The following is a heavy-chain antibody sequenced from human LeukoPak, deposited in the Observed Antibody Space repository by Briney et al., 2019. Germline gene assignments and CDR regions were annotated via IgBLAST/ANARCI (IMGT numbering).Heavy chain of an antibody. CDR3: ARGKRQRGAQNWFDP. J-gene: IGHJ5*02. V-gene: IGHV1-8*01. D-gene: IGHD3-16*01. CDR1: GYTFTSYD. Sequence: ASVKVSCKASGYTFTSYDINWVRQATGQGLEWMGWMNPNSGNTGCAQKFQGRVTMTRNTSISTAYMELSSLRSEDTAVYYCARGKRQRGAQNWFDPWGQGTLVTVSS. CDR2: MNPNSGNT.